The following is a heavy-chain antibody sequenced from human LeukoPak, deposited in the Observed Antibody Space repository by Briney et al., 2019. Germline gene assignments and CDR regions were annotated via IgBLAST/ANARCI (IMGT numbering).Heavy chain of an antibody. J-gene: IGHJ6*02. CDR1: GGSISSGGYS. CDR3: ARDRYGMDV. Sequence: SQTLSLTCAVSGGSISSGGYSWSWIRQPPGKGLEWIGYIYHSGSTYYNPSLKSRVTISVDRSKNQFSLKPSSVTAADTAVYYCARDRYGMDVWGQGTTVTVSS. V-gene: IGHV4-30-2*01. CDR2: IYHSGST.